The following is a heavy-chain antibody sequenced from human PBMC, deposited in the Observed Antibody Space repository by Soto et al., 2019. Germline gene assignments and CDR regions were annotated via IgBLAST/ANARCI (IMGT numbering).Heavy chain of an antibody. Sequence: GESLKISCKGSGYTCTNYWIGWVRQMPGKGPEWMGILYPGDSDTKYNPSFQGQVTISADKSITTTYLQWSSLKASDTAIYYCAASIFYYGMDVWGQGTTVTVSS. J-gene: IGHJ6*02. V-gene: IGHV5-51*01. CDR3: AASIFYYGMDV. CDR2: LYPGDSDT. CDR1: GYTCTNYW.